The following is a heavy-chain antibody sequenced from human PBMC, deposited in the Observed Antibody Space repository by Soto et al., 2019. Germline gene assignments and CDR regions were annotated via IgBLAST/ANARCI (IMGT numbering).Heavy chain of an antibody. V-gene: IGHV3-23*01. CDR3: AKDPYDFWSGSH. CDR2: ISGSGGST. J-gene: IGHJ4*02. D-gene: IGHD3-3*01. Sequence: PGGSLRLSCAASGFTFSSYAMSWVRQAPGKGLEWVSAISGSGGSTYYADSVKGRFTISRDNSKNTLYLQMNSLRAEDTAVYYSAKDPYDFWSGSHWGQGTLVTVPS. CDR1: GFTFSSYA.